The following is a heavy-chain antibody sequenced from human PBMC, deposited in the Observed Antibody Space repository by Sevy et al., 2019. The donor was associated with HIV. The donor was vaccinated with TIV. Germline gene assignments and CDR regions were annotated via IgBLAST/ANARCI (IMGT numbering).Heavy chain of an antibody. D-gene: IGHD2-2*01. CDR1: GFTFSSYE. V-gene: IGHV3-48*03. CDR3: ARDGDCSSTSGRFIYYYYYYGMDV. J-gene: IGHJ6*02. CDR2: ISSSGSTI. Sequence: GGSLRLSCAASGFTFSSYEMNWVRQAPGKGLEWVSYISSSGSTIYYADSVKGRFTISRDNAKNALYLQMNSLRAEDKAVYYGARDGDCSSTSGRFIYYYYYYGMDVWGQGTTVTVSS.